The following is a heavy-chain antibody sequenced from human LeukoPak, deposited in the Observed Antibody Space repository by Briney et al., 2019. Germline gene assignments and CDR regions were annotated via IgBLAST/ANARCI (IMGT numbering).Heavy chain of an antibody. Sequence: PSETLSLTCTVSGGSISSSTYYWGWIRQPPGKGLEWIGDIYYSGTTYYNPSLKSRITMSVDTSKNQFSLKVSSVTAADMAVYYCARRGGYTYGYDHWGQGTLVTVSS. CDR3: ARRGGYTYGYDH. J-gene: IGHJ5*02. CDR1: GGSISSSTYY. D-gene: IGHD5-18*01. CDR2: IYYSGTT. V-gene: IGHV4-39*01.